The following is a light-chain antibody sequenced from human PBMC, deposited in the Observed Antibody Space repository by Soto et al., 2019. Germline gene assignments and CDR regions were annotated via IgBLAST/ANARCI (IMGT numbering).Light chain of an antibody. V-gene: IGLV2-14*03. CDR3: ASYTTSSTYV. CDR1: SSDVGGFNY. Sequence: QSVLTQPASVSGSPGQSIAISCTGTSSDVGGFNYVSWYQQHPGKAPKFMIYDVSSRPSGVSDRFSGSKSGNTASLTISGLQAEDEADYYCASYTTSSTYVFATGTKVTVL. J-gene: IGLJ1*01. CDR2: DVS.